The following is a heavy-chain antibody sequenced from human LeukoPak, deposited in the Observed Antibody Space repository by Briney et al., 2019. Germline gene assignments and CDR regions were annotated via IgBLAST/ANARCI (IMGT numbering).Heavy chain of an antibody. CDR1: GFIFSGNA. CDR2: ICGSGGST. CDR3: ARDRSCINDVCHADFDY. J-gene: IGHJ4*02. D-gene: IGHD2-8*01. V-gene: IGHV3-23*01. Sequence: GGSLRLSCAASGFIFSGNAMSWVRQAPGEGLGWGSTICGSGGSTYYADSVKGRFTISRDNSKNTVYLQMSSLRAEDTAVYYCARDRSCINDVCHADFDYWGQGTLVSVSS.